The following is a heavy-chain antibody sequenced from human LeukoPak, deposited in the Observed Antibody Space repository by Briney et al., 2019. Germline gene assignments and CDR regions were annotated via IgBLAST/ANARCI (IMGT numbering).Heavy chain of an antibody. D-gene: IGHD3-16*02. V-gene: IGHV4-59*01. CDR3: ARVQGVDPFGGVIALFDY. CDR1: GGSISGYY. J-gene: IGHJ4*02. CDR2: IYSSGST. Sequence: SETLSLTCTVSGGSISGYYWSWIRQPPGKGLECIGYIYSSGSTNYNPSLKSRVTISVDTSKNQFSLKLSSVTAADTAVYYCARVQGVDPFGGVIALFDYWGQGTLVTVSS.